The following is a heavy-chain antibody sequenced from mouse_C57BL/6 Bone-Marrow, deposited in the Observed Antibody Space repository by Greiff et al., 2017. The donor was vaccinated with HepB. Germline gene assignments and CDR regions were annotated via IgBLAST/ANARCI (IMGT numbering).Heavy chain of an antibody. CDR1: GYTFTSYG. D-gene: IGHD1-1*01. Sequence: QVTLKVSGAELARPGASVKLSCKASGYTFTSYGISWVKQRTGQGLEWIGEIYPRSGNTYYNEKFKGKATLTADKSSSTAYMELRSLTSEDSAVYFCARKITTVVATGDYWGQGTTLTVSS. J-gene: IGHJ2*01. V-gene: IGHV1-81*01. CDR2: IYPRSGNT. CDR3: ARKITTVVATGDY.